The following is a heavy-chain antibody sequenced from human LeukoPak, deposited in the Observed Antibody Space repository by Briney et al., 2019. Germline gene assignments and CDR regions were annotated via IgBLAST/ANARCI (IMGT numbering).Heavy chain of an antibody. J-gene: IGHJ4*02. V-gene: IGHV1-2*02. D-gene: IGHD3-22*01. CDR2: INPNSGGT. CDR3: ARGGHYYDSSGYYYMYY. Sequence: GASVKVSCKASGYTFTGYYMHWVRQAPGQGLEWMGWINPNSGGTNYAQKFQGRVTMTRDTSISTAYMELSRLRSDDTAVYYCARGGHYYDSSGYYYMYYWGQGTLVTVSS. CDR1: GYTFTGYY.